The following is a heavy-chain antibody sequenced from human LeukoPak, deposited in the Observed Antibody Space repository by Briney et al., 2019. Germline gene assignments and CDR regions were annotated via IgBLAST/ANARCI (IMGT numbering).Heavy chain of an antibody. Sequence: ASVKVSCKASGYTFTSYYMHWVRQAPGQGLEWMGIINPSGGSTSYAQKFQGRVTMTRNTSISTAYMELSSLRSEDTAVYYCARGRYILTGYHRNWLDPWGQGTLVTVSS. V-gene: IGHV1-46*01. CDR1: GYTFTSYY. D-gene: IGHD3-9*01. J-gene: IGHJ5*02. CDR2: INPSGGST. CDR3: ARGRYILTGYHRNWLDP.